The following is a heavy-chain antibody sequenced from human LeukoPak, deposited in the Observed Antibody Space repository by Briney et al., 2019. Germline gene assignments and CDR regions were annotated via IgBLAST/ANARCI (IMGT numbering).Heavy chain of an antibody. V-gene: IGHV1-46*01. J-gene: IGHJ6*03. CDR2: IYISGGRT. D-gene: IGHD3-22*01. CDR1: GYTFTSYY. Sequence: ASVKVSCKASGYTFTSYYMHWVRQAPGQGVEWMGIIYISGGRTSYAQKFQGRVTMTRDTSTSTVYMELSSLRSEDTAVYYCARGSGTYYYDSSGYYEFYYYYYMDVWGKGTTVTVSS. CDR3: ARGSGTYYYDSSGYYEFYYYYYMDV.